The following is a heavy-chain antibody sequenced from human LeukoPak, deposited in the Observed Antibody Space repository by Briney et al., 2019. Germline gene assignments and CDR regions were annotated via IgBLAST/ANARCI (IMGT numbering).Heavy chain of an antibody. CDR2: VYYGGTT. Sequence: SETLSLTCTVSGGSINSRSYYWGWIRQPPGKGLEWIGSVYYGGTTYYNPSLKSRVAISEDTSKNQLSLKLSSVTAADAAVYYCARRATTVTTGYYYYYMDVWGKGTTVTVSS. CDR1: GGSINSRSYY. D-gene: IGHD4-17*01. J-gene: IGHJ6*03. V-gene: IGHV4-39*01. CDR3: ARRATTVTTGYYYYYMDV.